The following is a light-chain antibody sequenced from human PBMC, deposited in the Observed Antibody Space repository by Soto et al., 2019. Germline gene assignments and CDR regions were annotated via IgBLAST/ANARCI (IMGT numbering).Light chain of an antibody. Sequence: IQMTHSPSTLSASVGDRVTITCRASQSIRSWLAWYQQKPGKAPKLLIFDASSLESGVPLRFSGSGSGTDFTLTISSLQPDDFATYYCQQYNDYPWTFGHGTKVDIK. CDR1: QSIRSW. V-gene: IGKV1-5*01. CDR3: QQYNDYPWT. CDR2: DAS. J-gene: IGKJ1*01.